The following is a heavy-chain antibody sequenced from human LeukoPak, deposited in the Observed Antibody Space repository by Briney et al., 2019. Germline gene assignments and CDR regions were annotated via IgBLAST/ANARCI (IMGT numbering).Heavy chain of an antibody. D-gene: IGHD2-2*01. CDR1: GGTFSSYA. V-gene: IGHV1-2*02. CDR2: INPNSGGT. J-gene: IGHJ4*02. Sequence: ASVKVSCKASGGTFSSYAISWVRQAPGQGLEWMGWINPNSGGTNYAQKFQGRVTMTRDTSISTAYMELSRLRSDDTAVYYCARGDIVVVPATDYWGQGTLVTVSS. CDR3: ARGDIVVVPATDY.